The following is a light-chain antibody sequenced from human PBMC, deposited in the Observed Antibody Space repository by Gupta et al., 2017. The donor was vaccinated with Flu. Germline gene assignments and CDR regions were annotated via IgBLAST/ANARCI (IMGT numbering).Light chain of an antibody. CDR2: GAS. CDR1: QSVSSN. V-gene: IGKV3-15*01. CDR3: QQYNNWPMYT. J-gene: IGKJ2*01. Sequence: ATLSVSPGERATLSCRASQSVSSNLAWYQQKPGQAPRLLIYGASTRATGIPARFSGSGSGTEFTLTISSLQSEDFGVYYCQQYNNWPMYTFGQGTKLEIK.